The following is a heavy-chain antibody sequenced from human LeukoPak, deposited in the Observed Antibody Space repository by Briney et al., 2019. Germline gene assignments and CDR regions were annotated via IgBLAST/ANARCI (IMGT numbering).Heavy chain of an antibody. V-gene: IGHV3-30*04. J-gene: IGHJ4*02. CDR2: ISYDGSNT. CDR3: AKAPVTTCRGAFCYPFDY. Sequence: GGSLRLSCAASGFTFSNYAMHWVRQAPGKGLEWVAVISYDGSNTYYADSVKGRFTISRDSSKNTLFLQMNRLRPEDAAVYYCAKAPVTTCRGAFCYPFDYWGLGTLVTVSS. D-gene: IGHD2-15*01. CDR1: GFTFSNYA.